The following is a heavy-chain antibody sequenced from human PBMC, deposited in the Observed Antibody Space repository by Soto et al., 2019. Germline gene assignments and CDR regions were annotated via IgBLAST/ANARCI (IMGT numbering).Heavy chain of an antibody. CDR1: GFTFSSYW. CDR3: ARDDYDILTGYRYYFDY. J-gene: IGHJ4*02. D-gene: IGHD3-9*01. Sequence: PGGSLRLSCAASGFTFSSYWMSWVRQAPGKGLEWVANIKQDGSEKYYVDSVKGRFTISRDNAKNSLYLQMNSLRAEDTAVYYCARDDYDILTGYRYYFDYWGQGTLVTVSS. CDR2: IKQDGSEK. V-gene: IGHV3-7*01.